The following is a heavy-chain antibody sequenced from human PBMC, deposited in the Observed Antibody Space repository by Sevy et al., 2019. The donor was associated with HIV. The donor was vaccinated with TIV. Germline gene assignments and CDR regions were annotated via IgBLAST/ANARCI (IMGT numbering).Heavy chain of an antibody. J-gene: IGHJ4*02. V-gene: IGHV3-53*01. Sequence: GGSLRLSCAASGFTVSSNYMSWVRQAPGKGLEWVSIIYSGGSIHYADSVKGRFTISRDNSKNTLYLQMNSLRAKDTAMYYCARGSGGYDEGYFDYWGQGTLVTVSS. CDR1: GFTVSSNY. CDR2: IYSGGSI. CDR3: ARGSGGYDEGYFDY. D-gene: IGHD5-12*01.